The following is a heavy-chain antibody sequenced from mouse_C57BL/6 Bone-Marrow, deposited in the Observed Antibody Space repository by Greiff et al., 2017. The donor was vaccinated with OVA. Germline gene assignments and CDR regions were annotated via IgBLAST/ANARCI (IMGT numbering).Heavy chain of an antibody. CDR2: IYPGSGST. CDR1: GYTFTSYW. J-gene: IGHJ3*01. CDR3: ALYSNYLFAY. Sequence: VQLQQPGAELVQPGASVKMSCKASGYTFTSYWITWVKQRPGQGLEWIGGIYPGSGSTNYNEKFKSKATLTVDTSSSTAYMQVSSLTSEDSAVYYCALYSNYLFAYWGQGTLVTVSA. D-gene: IGHD2-5*01. V-gene: IGHV1-55*01.